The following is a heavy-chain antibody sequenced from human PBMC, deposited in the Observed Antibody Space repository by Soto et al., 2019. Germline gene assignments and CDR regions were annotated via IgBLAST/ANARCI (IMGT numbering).Heavy chain of an antibody. CDR2: INTDGSST. J-gene: IGHJ4*02. Sequence: EVQLVESGGGLVQPGGSLRLSCAASGFTFHNYWMHWVRQAPGKGLVWVSRINTDGSSTTYADSVEGRFTISRDNAKKTLYLQMNSLRAEDTAVYYCVLALAARQSNTPTDYWGQGTLVTVSS. D-gene: IGHD6-6*01. CDR3: VLALAARQSNTPTDY. CDR1: GFTFHNYW. V-gene: IGHV3-74*01.